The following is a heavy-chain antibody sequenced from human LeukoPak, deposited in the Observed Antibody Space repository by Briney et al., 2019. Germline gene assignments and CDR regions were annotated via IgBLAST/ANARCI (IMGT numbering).Heavy chain of an antibody. Sequence: PGRSLRLSCAASGFTFSSYAMHWVRQAPGKGLEWVAVISYDGSNKYYADSVKGRFTISRDNSKNTLNLQMNSLRAEDTAVYYCAKDRDSGSYSMVGNFDYWGQGTLVTVSS. CDR3: AKDRDSGSYSMVGNFDY. V-gene: IGHV3-30*04. CDR1: GFTFSSYA. D-gene: IGHD3-10*01. CDR2: ISYDGSNK. J-gene: IGHJ4*02.